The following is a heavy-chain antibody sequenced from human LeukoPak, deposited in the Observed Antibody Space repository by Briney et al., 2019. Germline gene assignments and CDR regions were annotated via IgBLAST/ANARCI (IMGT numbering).Heavy chain of an antibody. D-gene: IGHD4-17*01. CDR2: IYYSGST. V-gene: IGHV4-59*01. J-gene: IGHJ4*02. CDR1: GGSISSYY. CDR3: AGIKYGDRPRFDY. Sequence: SETLSLTCTVSGGSISSYYWSWIRQPPGKGLEWIGYIYYSGSTNYNPSLKSRVTISVDTSKNQFSLKLSSVTAADTAVYYCAGIKYGDRPRFDYWGQGPLVTASS.